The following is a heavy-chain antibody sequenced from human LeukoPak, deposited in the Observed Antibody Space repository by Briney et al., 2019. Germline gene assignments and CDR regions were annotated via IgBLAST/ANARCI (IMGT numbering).Heavy chain of an antibody. J-gene: IGHJ4*02. CDR1: GFTFYHYT. CDR3: AKDGKGSNAYYYADH. V-gene: IGHV3-43*01. Sequence: PGGSLRLSCAASGFTFYHYTMHWVRQAPGKGLEWVSLISWDGVSTYYAGSVKGRFTISRDNKKNSVSLQMNSLRTEDTALYYCAKDGKGSNAYYYADHWGQGTLVTVSS. D-gene: IGHD3-22*01. CDR2: ISWDGVST.